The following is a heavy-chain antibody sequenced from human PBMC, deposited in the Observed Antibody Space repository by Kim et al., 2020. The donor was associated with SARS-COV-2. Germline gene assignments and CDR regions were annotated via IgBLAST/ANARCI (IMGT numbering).Heavy chain of an antibody. J-gene: IGHJ3*02. D-gene: IGHD6-19*01. CDR3: AREADSTMAGDAFDI. V-gene: IGHV1-46*01. CDR1: GYTFTSYY. Sequence: ASVKVSCKASGYTFTSYYMHWVRQAPGQGLEWMGIINPSGGSTSYAQKFQGRVTMTRDTSTSTVYMELSSLRSEDTAVYYCAREADSTMAGDAFDIWGQGTMVTVSS. CDR2: INPSGGST.